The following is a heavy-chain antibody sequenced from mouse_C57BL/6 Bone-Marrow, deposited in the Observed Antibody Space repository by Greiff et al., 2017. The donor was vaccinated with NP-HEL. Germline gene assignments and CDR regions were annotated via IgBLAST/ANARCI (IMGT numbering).Heavy chain of an antibody. D-gene: IGHD1-1*01. V-gene: IGHV1-50*01. CDR1: CYTFTSYW. J-gene: IGHJ1*03. Sequence: VQLQQPGAELVKPGASVKLSCKASCYTFTSYWMQWVKQRPGQGLEWIGEIDPSDSYTNYNPKFKGKATLTVDTSSSTAYMQLSSLTSEDSAVYYCAVYGSSSFNVWGTGTTVTVSS. CDR3: AVYGSSSFNV. CDR2: IDPSDSYT.